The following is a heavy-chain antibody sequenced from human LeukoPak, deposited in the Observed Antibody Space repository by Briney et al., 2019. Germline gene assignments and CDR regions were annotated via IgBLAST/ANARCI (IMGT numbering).Heavy chain of an antibody. V-gene: IGHV3-33*07. CDR3: ARGGTSAAGIDY. D-gene: IGHD6-13*01. Sequence: GGSLRLSCAASGFNFRSNGMYWVRQAPGKGLERVAVIWYDGSNKYYGDSVKGRFIVSRDNSKNTLYLQMNSLRAEDTAVYCCARGGTSAAGIDYWGQGTLVTVSS. CDR1: GFNFRSNG. CDR2: IWYDGSNK. J-gene: IGHJ4*02.